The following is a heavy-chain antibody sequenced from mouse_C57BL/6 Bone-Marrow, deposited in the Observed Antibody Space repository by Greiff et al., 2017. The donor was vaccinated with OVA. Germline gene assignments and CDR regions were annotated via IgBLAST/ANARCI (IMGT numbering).Heavy chain of an antibody. V-gene: IGHV1-82*01. J-gene: IGHJ2*01. D-gene: IGHD1-1*01. Sequence: VQLQHSGPELVKPGASVKISCKASGYAFSSSWMNWVKQRPGKGLEWIGRIYPGDGDTNYNGKFKGKATLTADKSSSTAYMQLSSLTSEDSAVYFCARGYYGSSYDFDYWGQGTTLTVSS. CDR2: IYPGDGDT. CDR3: ARGYYGSSYDFDY. CDR1: GYAFSSSW.